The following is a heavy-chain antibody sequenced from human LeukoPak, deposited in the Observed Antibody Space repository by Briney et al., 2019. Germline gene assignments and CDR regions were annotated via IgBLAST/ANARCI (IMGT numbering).Heavy chain of an antibody. J-gene: IGHJ3*02. D-gene: IGHD3-3*01. CDR2: IKQDGSEK. CDR1: GFTFSSYW. CDR3: AGSYRPGAYYDFWSGYYAFDI. Sequence: PGGSLRLSCAASGFTFSSYWMSWVRQAPGKGLEWVANIKQDGSEKYYVDSVKGRFTISRDNAKNSLYLQVNSLRAEDTAVYYCAGSYRPGAYYDFWSGYYAFDIWGQGTMVTVSS. V-gene: IGHV3-7*01.